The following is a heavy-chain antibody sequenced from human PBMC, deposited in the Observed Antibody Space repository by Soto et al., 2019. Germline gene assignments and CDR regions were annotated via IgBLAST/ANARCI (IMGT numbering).Heavy chain of an antibody. J-gene: IGHJ3*02. CDR3: VRDRMWEQWLGPHDAFEI. V-gene: IGHV3-48*02. Sequence: EELLVESGGGFVQPGGSLRLSCAASGFTFSPYSMSWVRQAPGKGLEWISYIDSASSSIHYSDSVKGRFTISRDNAKSALWLQMNSVRDEDTAVYYCVRDRMWEQWLGPHDAFEIWGQGTMVTVSS. CDR2: IDSASSSI. D-gene: IGHD6-19*01. CDR1: GFTFSPYS.